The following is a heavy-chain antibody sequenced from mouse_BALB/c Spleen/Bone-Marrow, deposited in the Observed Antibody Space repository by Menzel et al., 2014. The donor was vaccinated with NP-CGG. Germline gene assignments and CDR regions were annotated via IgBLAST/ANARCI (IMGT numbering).Heavy chain of an antibody. J-gene: IGHJ2*01. CDR1: DSEVFPITY. CDR2: VLPSIGRT. Sequence: QVQLKQSGSELRSPGSSVKLSCKDFDSEVFPITYMSWVRQKPGHGFEWIGDVLPSIGRTIYGQNFADKATLDADTVSNTAYLELNGQTSEDSAIYYCARLYGNTFDYWGQGTTLTVSS. V-gene: IGHV15-2*02. CDR3: ARLYGNTFDY. D-gene: IGHD1-1*01.